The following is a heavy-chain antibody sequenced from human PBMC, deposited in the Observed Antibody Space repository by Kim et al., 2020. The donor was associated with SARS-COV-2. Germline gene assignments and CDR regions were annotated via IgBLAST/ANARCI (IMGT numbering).Heavy chain of an antibody. D-gene: IGHD3-22*01. CDR2: ITGSSGST. J-gene: IGHJ4*02. Sequence: GGSLRLSCAASTFAFSTYGMSWVRQAPGKGLEWVSSITGSSGSTYYADSVEGRFTISRDDSKKTLFLQMSSLRVEDTAVYYCAKGGRRLLFYDSNVGFDYGGQGSKVTVSS. CDR3: AKGGRRLLFYDSNVGFDY. CDR1: TFAFSTYG. V-gene: IGHV3-23*01.